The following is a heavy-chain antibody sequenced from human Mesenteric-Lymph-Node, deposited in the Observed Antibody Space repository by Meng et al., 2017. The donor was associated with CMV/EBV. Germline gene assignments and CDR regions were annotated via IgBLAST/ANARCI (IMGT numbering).Heavy chain of an antibody. J-gene: IGHJ1*01. V-gene: IGHV4-31*02. D-gene: IGHD3-22*01. CDR1: SDGYS. CDR2: INYSGSA. CDR3: ARSYYYDGSGYYEAEYFQH. Sequence: SDGYSWSWIRHHPGQGLEWIGHINYSGSAYYNPSLKSRLIISADTSKNHFSLKLTSVTAADTAVYYCARSYYYDGSGYYEAEYFQHWGQGTLVTVSS.